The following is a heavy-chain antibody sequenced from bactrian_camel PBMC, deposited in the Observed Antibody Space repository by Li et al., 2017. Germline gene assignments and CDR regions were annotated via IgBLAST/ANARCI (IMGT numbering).Heavy chain of an antibody. CDR3: AASQSVQWLLPNDY. CDR2: INGDGGTT. CDR1: GFQFKVYD. Sequence: VQLVESGGGLVQPGGSLRLSCAASGFQFKVYDMSWVRQAPGKGLEWVVAINGDGGTTYYSDSVKGRFAISSDNAKNTLYLQLNSLKTEDTAMYYCAASQSVQWLLPNDYWGQGTQVTVS. V-gene: IGHV3S40*01. J-gene: IGHJ4*01. D-gene: IGHD2*01.